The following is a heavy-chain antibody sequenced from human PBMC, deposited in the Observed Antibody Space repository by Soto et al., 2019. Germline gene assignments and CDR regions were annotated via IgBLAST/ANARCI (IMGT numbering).Heavy chain of an antibody. CDR3: ARGPTDYDDNSGNYFLDY. J-gene: IGHJ4*02. CDR1: GYSFITYG. V-gene: IGHV1-18*01. CDR2: ISTYNGNT. Sequence: QVHLVQSGAEVKKPGASVKVSCKVSGYSFITYGVSWVRQAPGQGLDWMGWISTYNGNTKYAERLQGRVTMTTDTTTSTAYMELRSLRSDDTAVYYCARGPTDYDDNSGNYFLDYWGQGTLVTVSS. D-gene: IGHD3-22*01.